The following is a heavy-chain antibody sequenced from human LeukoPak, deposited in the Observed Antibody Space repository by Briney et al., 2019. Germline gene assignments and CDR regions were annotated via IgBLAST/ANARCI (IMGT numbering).Heavy chain of an antibody. CDR1: GYTFTSYY. J-gene: IGHJ5*02. Sequence: AASVKVSCKASGYTFTSYYMHWVRQAPGQGLEWMGWINPNSGGTNYAQKFQGRVTMTRDTSISTAYMELSRLRSDDTAVYYCARSNPLDWFDPWGQGTLVTVSS. CDR3: ARSNPLDWFDP. V-gene: IGHV1-2*02. CDR2: INPNSGGT.